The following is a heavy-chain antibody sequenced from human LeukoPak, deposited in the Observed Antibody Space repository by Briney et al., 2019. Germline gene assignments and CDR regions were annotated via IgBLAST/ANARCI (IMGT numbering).Heavy chain of an antibody. CDR3: AKGWLTGTTPDDAFDI. CDR2: ISSGSKYT. CDR1: GFSFSTYT. D-gene: IGHD1-1*01. V-gene: IGHV3-21*01. J-gene: IGHJ3*02. Sequence: GGSLRLSCADSGFSFSTYTMNWVRQAPGKGLEWVSSISSGSKYTYYANSVQGRFTISRDNAKNSLYLQMNSLRAEDTAVYYCAKGWLTGTTPDDAFDIWGQGTMVTVSS.